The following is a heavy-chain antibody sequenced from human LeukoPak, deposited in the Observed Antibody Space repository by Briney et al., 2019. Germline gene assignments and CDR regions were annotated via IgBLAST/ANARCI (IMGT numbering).Heavy chain of an antibody. D-gene: IGHD3-10*01. CDR3: ARGLLPRRGYYYGMDV. CDR1: GGSIGSYY. J-gene: IGHJ6*02. V-gene: IGHV4-4*07. CDR2: IYTSGST. Sequence: PSETLSLTCTVSGGSIGSYYWSWIRQPAGKGLEWIGRIYTSGSTNYNPSLKSRVTMSVDTSKNQFSLKLSSVTAADTAVYYCARGLLPRRGYYYGMDVWGQGTTVTVSS.